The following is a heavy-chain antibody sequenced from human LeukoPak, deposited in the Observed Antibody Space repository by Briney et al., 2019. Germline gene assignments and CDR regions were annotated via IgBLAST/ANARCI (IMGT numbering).Heavy chain of an antibody. CDR2: VYYSGST. Sequence: SETLSLTCTVSGVSISSYYWNWIRQPPGKGLEWIGYVYYSGSTNYNPSLKSRLTISVNTSKKQFSLKLSSVTAADTAVYYCAGAPPYNYGYGYFDYWGQGTLVTVSS. CDR1: GVSISSYY. D-gene: IGHD5-18*01. V-gene: IGHV4-59*01. J-gene: IGHJ4*02. CDR3: AGAPPYNYGYGYFDY.